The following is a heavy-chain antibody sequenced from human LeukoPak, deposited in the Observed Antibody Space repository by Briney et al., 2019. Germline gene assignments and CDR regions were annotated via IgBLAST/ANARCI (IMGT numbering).Heavy chain of an antibody. CDR1: GFTFRSYE. V-gene: IGHV3-48*03. CDR3: ARVSCGGGTCYTYFDS. CDR2: ISSSGSTI. J-gene: IGHJ4*02. D-gene: IGHD2-15*01. Sequence: PGGSLRLSCAASGFTFRSYEMNWVRQAPGKGLEWVSYISSSGSTIYYADSVKGRFTISRDNAKSSLYLQMNSLRAEDTAVYYCARVSCGGGTCYTYFDSWGRGTPVTVSS.